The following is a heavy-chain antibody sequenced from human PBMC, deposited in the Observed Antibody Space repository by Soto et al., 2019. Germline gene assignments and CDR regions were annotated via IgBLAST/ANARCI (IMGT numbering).Heavy chain of an antibody. V-gene: IGHV3-21*01. Sequence: GGSLRLSCAASGFTFSSYSMNWVRQAPGKGLEWVSSISSSSSYIYYADLVKGRFTISRDNAKNSLYLQMNSLRAEDTAVYYCASIPGGPPLRYFDYWGQGTLVTVSS. CDR3: ASIPGGPPLRYFDY. CDR2: ISSSSSYI. D-gene: IGHD3-10*01. J-gene: IGHJ4*02. CDR1: GFTFSSYS.